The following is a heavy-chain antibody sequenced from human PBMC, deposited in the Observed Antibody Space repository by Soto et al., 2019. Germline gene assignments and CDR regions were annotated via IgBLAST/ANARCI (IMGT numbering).Heavy chain of an antibody. Sequence: QVQLQESGPGLVTPSETLSLTCTVAGGSLTDHYWNWFRQSPGKGLHWIGYVYYSGGTNYNPSLKSRVTMSVDTSKNQFSLNLRSVTAADTAVYYCARGNDWKSSTFDILGQGTMVSVSS. V-gene: IGHV4-59*11. CDR3: ARGNDWKSSTFDI. D-gene: IGHD2-21*01. J-gene: IGHJ3*02. CDR2: VYYSGGT. CDR1: GGSLTDHY.